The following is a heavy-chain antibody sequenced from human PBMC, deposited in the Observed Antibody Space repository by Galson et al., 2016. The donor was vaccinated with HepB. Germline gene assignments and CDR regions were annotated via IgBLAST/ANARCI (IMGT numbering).Heavy chain of an antibody. CDR3: ARFGTEITPGGPFDS. D-gene: IGHD4-23*01. CDR1: GFSLSTSGVG. CDR2: IFWNDDK. V-gene: IGHV2-5*01. Sequence: PALVKPTQTLTLTCTFSGFSLSTSGVGVGWIHQPPGRALEWLALIFWNDDKRYCPSLKSRLTITKDTSKNHVVLTVTNMDPVATATYYCARFGTEITPGGPFDSWGQGTLVTVSS. J-gene: IGHJ4*02.